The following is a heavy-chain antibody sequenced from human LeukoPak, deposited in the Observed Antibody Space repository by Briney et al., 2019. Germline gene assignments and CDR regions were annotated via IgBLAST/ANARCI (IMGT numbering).Heavy chain of an antibody. V-gene: IGHV3-7*01. D-gene: IGHD6-13*01. CDR2: IKQDGSEK. Sequence: GGSPRLSCAASGFTFSSYWMSWVRQAPGKGLEWVANIKQDGSEKYYVDSVKGRFTISRDNAKNSLYLQMNSLRAEDTAVYYCASDSSSWYRRDYYYGMDVWGQGTTVTVSS. CDR1: GFTFSSYW. CDR3: ASDSSSWYRRDYYYGMDV. J-gene: IGHJ6*02.